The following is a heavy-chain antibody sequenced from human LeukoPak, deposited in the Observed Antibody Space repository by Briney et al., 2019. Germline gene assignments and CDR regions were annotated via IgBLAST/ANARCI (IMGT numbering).Heavy chain of an antibody. Sequence: GGSLRLSCAASGFTFSNYAMSWVRQAPGKGLEWVSTIGDSGSTTYYADSVKGRFTISRDNAKNTLYLQMNSLRAEDTAVYYCAKEVAVAGTGFDYWGQGTLVTVSS. CDR3: AKEVAVAGTGFDY. V-gene: IGHV3-23*01. CDR2: IGDSGSTT. J-gene: IGHJ4*02. CDR1: GFTFSNYA. D-gene: IGHD6-19*01.